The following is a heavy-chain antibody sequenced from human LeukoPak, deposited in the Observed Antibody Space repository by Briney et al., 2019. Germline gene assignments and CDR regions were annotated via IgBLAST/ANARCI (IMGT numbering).Heavy chain of an antibody. CDR2: IYYSGST. CDR3: ARHKDYYYSYMDV. J-gene: IGHJ6*03. CDR1: GDSISTSSYY. Sequence: ASETLSLTCSVSGDSISTSSYYWGWIRQPPGKGLEWIGTIYYSGSTYYNPSLTSRVTISVDTSKNQFSLKLSSVTAADAAVYYCARHKDYYYSYMDVWGKGTTVTISS. V-gene: IGHV4-39*01.